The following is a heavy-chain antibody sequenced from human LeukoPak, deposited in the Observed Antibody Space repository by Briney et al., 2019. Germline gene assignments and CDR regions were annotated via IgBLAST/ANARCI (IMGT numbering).Heavy chain of an antibody. D-gene: IGHD2-21*02. V-gene: IGHV3-23*01. J-gene: IGHJ4*02. Sequence: GGSLRLSCAASGFNLANHAMSWVRQTAGKGLEWVSAISGGGDMTYYADSVKGRFTISRDNFKDTLFLQMHSLRPGDTAVYYCVREDTPATANYWGQGTLVTISS. CDR3: VREDTPATANY. CDR1: GFNLANHA. CDR2: ISGGGDMT.